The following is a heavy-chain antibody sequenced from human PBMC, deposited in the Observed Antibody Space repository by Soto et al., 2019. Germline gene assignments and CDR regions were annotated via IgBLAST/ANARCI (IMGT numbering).Heavy chain of an antibody. J-gene: IGHJ4*02. V-gene: IGHV1-24*01. D-gene: IGHD6-19*01. CDR1: GYTLTELS. CDR2: FDAEDGEG. Sequence: QVELVQSGAEVRKPGASVKVSCKVSGYTLTELSMHWVRLAPGKGLEWMGVFDAEDGEGSYAQNFQGRVTRTVDTPAAAAYMWRSSRRSEDTAVYYWASYLFLGSADAWLTFRAAELWGQGTHVTVSS. CDR3: ASYLFLGSADAWLTFRAAEL.